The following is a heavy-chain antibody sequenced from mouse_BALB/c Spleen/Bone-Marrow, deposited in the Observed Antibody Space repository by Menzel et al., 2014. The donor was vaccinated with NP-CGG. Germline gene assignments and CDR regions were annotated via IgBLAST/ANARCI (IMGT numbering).Heavy chain of an antibody. CDR3: ARDYYGSSYAMDY. CDR1: GFTFRSYG. CDR2: INSNGGST. J-gene: IGHJ4*01. V-gene: IGHV5-6-3*01. Sequence: EVQGVESGGGLVQPGGSLKLSCAASGFTFRSYGMSWVRQTPDKRLELVATINSNGGSTYYPDSVKGRFTISRDNAKNTLYPQMSSLKSEDTAMYYCARDYYGSSYAMDYWGQGTSVTVSS. D-gene: IGHD1-1*01.